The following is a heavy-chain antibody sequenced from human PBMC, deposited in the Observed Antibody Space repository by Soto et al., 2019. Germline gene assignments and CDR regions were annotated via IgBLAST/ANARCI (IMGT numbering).Heavy chain of an antibody. CDR2: IKSKTDGGTT. Sequence: EVQLVESGGGLVKPGGSLRLSCAVSGFTFDKVWMNWVRQAPGKGLEWVGRIKSKTDGGTTDYAAPVKGRFTISRDDSKNMLYLQMNSLKTEDTRMYFCSTGRDDLLYWGQRTLVTVSS. V-gene: IGHV3-15*07. D-gene: IGHD1-26*01. CDR3: STGRDDLLY. J-gene: IGHJ4*02. CDR1: GFTFDKVW.